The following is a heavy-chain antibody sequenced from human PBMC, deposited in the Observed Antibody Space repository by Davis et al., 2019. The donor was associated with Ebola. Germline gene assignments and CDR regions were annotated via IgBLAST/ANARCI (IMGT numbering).Heavy chain of an antibody. J-gene: IGHJ4*02. V-gene: IGHV3-64D*06. CDR3: VKDGRGVVGVEWSYPY. Sequence: GESLKISCSASGFTFSSYAMHWVRQAPGKGLEYVSAISSNGGSTYYADSVKGRFTISRDNSKNTLYLQMSSLRAEDTAVYYCVKDGRGVVGVEWSYPYWGQGTLVTVSS. CDR2: ISSNGGST. CDR1: GFTFSSYA. D-gene: IGHD3-22*01.